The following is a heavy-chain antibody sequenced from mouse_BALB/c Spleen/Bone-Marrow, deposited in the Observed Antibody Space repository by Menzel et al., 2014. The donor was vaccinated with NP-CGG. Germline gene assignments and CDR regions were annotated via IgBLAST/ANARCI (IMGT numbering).Heavy chain of an antibody. D-gene: IGHD1-1*01. J-gene: IGHJ3*01. CDR3: ARSYYYGSSWTFAY. V-gene: IGHV5-12-2*01. CDR2: ISNGGGST. Sequence: EVQLVESAGGLVQPGGSLKLSCAASGFTFSSYTMSWVRQTPEKRLEWVAYISNGGGSTYYPDTVKGRFTISRDDAKNTLYLKMSSLKSEDTAMYYCARSYYYGSSWTFAYWGQGTLVTVSA. CDR1: GFTFSSYT.